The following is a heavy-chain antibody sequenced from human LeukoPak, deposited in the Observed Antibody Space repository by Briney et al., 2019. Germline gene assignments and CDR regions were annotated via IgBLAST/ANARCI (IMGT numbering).Heavy chain of an antibody. Sequence: ASVKVSCKASGYTFTVYYMHWVRQAPGQGLEWMGWINPNSGGTNYAQKFQGRVTMTRDTSISTAYMELSRLRSDDTAVYYCARSGLRWLERCGMDVWGQGTTVTVSS. J-gene: IGHJ6*02. CDR2: INPNSGGT. V-gene: IGHV1-2*02. CDR1: GYTFTVYY. D-gene: IGHD1-1*01. CDR3: ARSGLRWLERCGMDV.